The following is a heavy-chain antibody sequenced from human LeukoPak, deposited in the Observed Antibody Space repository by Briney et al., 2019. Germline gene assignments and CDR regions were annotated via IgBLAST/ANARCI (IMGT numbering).Heavy chain of an antibody. CDR1: GFTFSSYW. CDR2: INHNGNVN. CDR3: ARGGGLDV. Sequence: GGSLRLSCAASGFTFSSYWMNWARQAPGKGLEWVASINHNGNVNYYVDSVKGRFTISRDNAKNSLYLQMSNLRGEDTAVYFCARGGGLDVWGQGATVTVSS. J-gene: IGHJ6*02. D-gene: IGHD3-16*01. V-gene: IGHV3-7*03.